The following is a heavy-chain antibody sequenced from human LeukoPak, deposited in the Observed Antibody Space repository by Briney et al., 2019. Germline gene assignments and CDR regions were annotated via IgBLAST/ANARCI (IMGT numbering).Heavy chain of an antibody. V-gene: IGHV4-34*01. CDR2: VKHDGDT. D-gene: IGHD2-8*01. CDR3: ARGPVALPNDRLSLFFDF. CDR1: GASFNTYY. Sequence: SETLSLTCAVYGASFNTYYWTWIRQSPDEGLEWIDEVKHDGDTNVNPSLRSRVVMSVDASKNQFSLKMTSVTAADTAIYFCARGPVALPNDRLSLFFDFWGQGTLVTVSS. J-gene: IGHJ5*01.